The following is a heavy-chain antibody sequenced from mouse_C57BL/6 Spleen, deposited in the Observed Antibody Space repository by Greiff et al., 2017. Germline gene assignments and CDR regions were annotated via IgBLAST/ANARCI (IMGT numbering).Heavy chain of an antibody. J-gene: IGHJ3*01. CDR1: GYTFTDYE. CDR3: TRRAYDAFAY. Sequence: QVQLQQSGAELVRPGASVTLSCKASGYTFTDYEMHWVKQTPVHGLEWIGAIDPETGGTAYNQKFKGKAILTADKSSSTAYMELRSLTSEDSAVYYCTRRAYDAFAYWGQGTLVTVSA. V-gene: IGHV1-15*01. D-gene: IGHD2-3*01. CDR2: IDPETGGT.